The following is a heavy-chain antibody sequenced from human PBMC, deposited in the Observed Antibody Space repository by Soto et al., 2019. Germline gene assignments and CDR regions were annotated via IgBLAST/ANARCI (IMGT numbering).Heavy chain of an antibody. V-gene: IGHV3-9*01. CDR2: ISWNSGSI. D-gene: IGHD4-17*01. Sequence: EVQLVESGGGLVQPGRSLRLSCAASGFTFDDYAMHWVRQAPGKGLEWVSGISWNSGSIGYADSVKGRFTISRDNAKNSLYRQMNSLRAEDTALYYCAKGLTTVTTWSWFDPWGQGTLVTVSS. CDR3: AKGLTTVTTWSWFDP. J-gene: IGHJ5*02. CDR1: GFTFDDYA.